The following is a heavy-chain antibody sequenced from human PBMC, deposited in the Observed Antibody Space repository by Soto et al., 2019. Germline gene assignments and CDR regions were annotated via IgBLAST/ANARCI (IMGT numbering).Heavy chain of an antibody. CDR1: GYTFTNYG. V-gene: IGHV1-18*01. CDR3: ARDGVGGGAAGISYYHHGMDV. CDR2: ISTDNGNT. D-gene: IGHD6-13*01. J-gene: IGHJ6*02. Sequence: WASVKVSCKASGYTFTNYGISWVRQAPGQGLEWMGWISTDNGNTNSARKLQGRVTMTTDTSTSTAYMELRSLRSDDTAMYYCARDGVGGGAAGISYYHHGMDVWGLGTTVTVSS.